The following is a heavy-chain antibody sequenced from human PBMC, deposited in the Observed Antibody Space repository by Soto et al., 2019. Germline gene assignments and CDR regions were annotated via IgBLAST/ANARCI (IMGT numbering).Heavy chain of an antibody. J-gene: IGHJ1*01. CDR3: ARDKQRYCSGGSCTIEH. V-gene: IGHV1-69*01. Sequence: QVQLVQSGAEVKKPGSSVKVSCKASGGTFSSYAISWVRQAPGQGLEWMGGIIPIFGTANYAPKFQGRVTITADESTSTAYMELSSLRSEDTAVYYCARDKQRYCSGGSCTIEHWGQGTLVTVSS. CDR2: IIPIFGTA. CDR1: GGTFSSYA. D-gene: IGHD2-15*01.